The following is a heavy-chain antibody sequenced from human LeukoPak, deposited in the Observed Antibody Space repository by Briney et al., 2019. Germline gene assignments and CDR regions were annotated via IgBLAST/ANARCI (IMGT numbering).Heavy chain of an antibody. D-gene: IGHD2-21*01. V-gene: IGHV3-9*01. CDR1: GFTFDDYA. CDR2: ISWNSGST. CDR3: AKDKTPRLLDAFDI. J-gene: IGHJ3*02. Sequence: LRLSCAASGFTFDDYAMHWVRQAPGKGLEWVSGISWNSGSTGYADSVKGRFTISRDNAKNSLCLQMNSLRAEDTALYYCAKDKTPRLLDAFDIWGQGTMVTVSS.